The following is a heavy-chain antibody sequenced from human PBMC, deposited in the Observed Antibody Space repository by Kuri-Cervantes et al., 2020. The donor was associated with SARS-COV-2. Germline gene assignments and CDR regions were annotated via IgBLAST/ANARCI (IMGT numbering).Heavy chain of an antibody. CDR1: GGTFSSYA. CDR3: ARDFRGSNYYDSSGPHDAFDI. J-gene: IGHJ3*02. D-gene: IGHD3-22*01. CDR2: INPSGGST. Sequence: ASVKVSCKASGGTFSSYAISWVRQAPGQGLEWMGIINPSGGSTSYAQKFQGRVTMTRDTSTSTVYVELSSLRSEDTAVYYCARDFRGSNYYDSSGPHDAFDIWGQGTMVTVSS. V-gene: IGHV1-46*01.